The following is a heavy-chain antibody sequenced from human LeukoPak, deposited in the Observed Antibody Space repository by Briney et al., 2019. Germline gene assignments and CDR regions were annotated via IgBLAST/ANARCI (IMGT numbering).Heavy chain of an antibody. CDR3: AKCYDSSALMGDFDY. CDR1: GFTFSSYA. D-gene: IGHD3-22*01. Sequence: GASLRLSCAASGFTFSSYAMSWVRQAPGKGLEWVSAISGSGGSTYYADSVKGRFTISRDNSKNTLYLQMNSLRAEDTAVYYCAKCYDSSALMGDFDYWSQGTLVTVSS. V-gene: IGHV3-23*01. J-gene: IGHJ4*02. CDR2: ISGSGGST.